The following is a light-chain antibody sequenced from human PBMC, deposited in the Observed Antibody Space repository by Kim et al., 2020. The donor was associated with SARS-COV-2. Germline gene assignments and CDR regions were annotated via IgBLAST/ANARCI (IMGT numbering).Light chain of an antibody. J-gene: IGLJ3*02. CDR3: SSRDSTGDHVV. CDR1: SLRNYY. V-gene: IGLV3-19*01. Sequence: ALEQTVRLTCQGDSLRNYYAPWYQPRPGQAPTLVLYGKYDRPSGIPDRFSGSASGNTASLTITGAQAEDEGDYYCSSRDSTGDHVVFGGGTQLTVL. CDR2: GKY.